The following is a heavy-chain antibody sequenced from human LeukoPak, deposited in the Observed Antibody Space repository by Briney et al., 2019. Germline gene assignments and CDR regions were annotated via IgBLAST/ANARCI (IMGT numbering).Heavy chain of an antibody. J-gene: IGHJ4*02. CDR2: IYYSGST. V-gene: IGHV4-39*02. CDR3: AKETRSDFNYPYFDY. Sequence: SETLSLTCTVSGGSISSSSYYWGWIRQPPGKGLEWIGSIYYSGSTYYNPSLKSRVTISVDTSKNQFSLKLSSVTATDTALYYCAKETRSDFNYPYFDYWGQGTLVTVSS. CDR1: GGSISSSSYY. D-gene: IGHD5-24*01.